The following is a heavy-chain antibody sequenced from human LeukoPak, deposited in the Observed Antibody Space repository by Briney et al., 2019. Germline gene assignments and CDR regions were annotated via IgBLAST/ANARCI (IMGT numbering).Heavy chain of an antibody. CDR3: ARERFIAARQGNWFEP. J-gene: IGHJ5*02. CDR1: GFTFSSYG. D-gene: IGHD6-6*01. V-gene: IGHV3-33*01. Sequence: GGSLRLSCAASGFTFSSYGMHWVHQAPGKGLEWVAVIWYDGSNKYYADSVKGRFTISRDNSKNTLYLQMNSLRAEDTAVYYCARERFIAARQGNWFEPWGQGTLVTVSS. CDR2: IWYDGSNK.